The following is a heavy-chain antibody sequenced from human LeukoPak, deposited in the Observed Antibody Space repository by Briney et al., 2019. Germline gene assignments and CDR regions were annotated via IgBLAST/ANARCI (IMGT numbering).Heavy chain of an antibody. CDR1: RFTSSSYA. Sequence: GGSLRLSCAASRFTSSSYAMHWVRQAPGKGLEWVAIISHDGDNKFYADSVKGRFTISRDNSKNTLYLQMNSLRAEDTAVYYCASTLPSDSSGYYYVGYFDYWGQGTLVTVSS. CDR2: ISHDGDNK. D-gene: IGHD3-22*01. CDR3: ASTLPSDSSGYYYVGYFDY. J-gene: IGHJ4*02. V-gene: IGHV3-30*17.